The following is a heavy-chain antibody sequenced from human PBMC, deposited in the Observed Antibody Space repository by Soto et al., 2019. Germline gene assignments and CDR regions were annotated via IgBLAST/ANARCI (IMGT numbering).Heavy chain of an antibody. CDR1: SGPDRSHN. CDR2: VYYTGDT. J-gene: IGHJ6*02. V-gene: IGHV4-59*08. D-gene: IGHD4-17*01. Sequence: QVQLQQSGPRLVKPSETLSLTCTVSSGPDRSHNWGWIRQPPGRGLEWIGYVYYTGDTAYNPSLRGQVTISATTSTNDISLTLNPVTAADTAVYYCVRQGIDYLHGLVDVWGQGTTVSVSS. CDR3: VRQGIDYLHGLVDV.